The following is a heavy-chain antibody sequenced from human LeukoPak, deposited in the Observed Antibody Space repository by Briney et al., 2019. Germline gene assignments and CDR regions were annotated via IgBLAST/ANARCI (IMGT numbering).Heavy chain of an antibody. V-gene: IGHV3-23*01. Sequence: PGGSLRLSCAASGFTFSSYAMSWVRQAPGKGLEWVSAISGSGGSTYYADSVKGRFTISRDNSKNTLYLQMNSLRAEDTAVYYCAREGYYYDSSGYYSNWGQGTLVTVSS. CDR1: GFTFSSYA. D-gene: IGHD3-22*01. CDR2: ISGSGGST. CDR3: AREGYYYDSSGYYSN. J-gene: IGHJ4*02.